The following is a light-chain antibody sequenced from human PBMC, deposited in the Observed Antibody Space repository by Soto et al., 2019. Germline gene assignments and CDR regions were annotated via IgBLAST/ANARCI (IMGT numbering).Light chain of an antibody. J-gene: IGKJ4*01. V-gene: IGKV3-20*01. CDR1: ESINSGH. Sequence: EIVLTQSPGTLSLSPGEKATLSCRASESINSGHVAWYQTRPGQAPRLLIYAASSRATDTPGIFSGSGSGTYVTPTISRLEPEDFAVYSCQHYDTSPLSFGGGTKVEI. CDR3: QHYDTSPLS. CDR2: AAS.